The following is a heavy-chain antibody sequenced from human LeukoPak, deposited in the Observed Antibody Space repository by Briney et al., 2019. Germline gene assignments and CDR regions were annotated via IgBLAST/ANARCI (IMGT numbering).Heavy chain of an antibody. Sequence: PSETLSLTCTVSGGSISSYYWSWIRQPPGKGLEWNGYIYYSGSTNYNPSLKSRVTISVDTSKNQFSLKLRSVTAADTALYYCARLIGQYGNYMDVWGKGTTVTVSS. D-gene: IGHD3-10*01. CDR1: GGSISSYY. CDR2: IYYSGST. J-gene: IGHJ6*03. CDR3: ARLIGQYGNYMDV. V-gene: IGHV4-59*08.